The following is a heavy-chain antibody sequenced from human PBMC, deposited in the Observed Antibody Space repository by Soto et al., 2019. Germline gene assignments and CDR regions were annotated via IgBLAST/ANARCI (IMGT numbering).Heavy chain of an antibody. J-gene: IGHJ4*02. CDR1: GFSFSTSG. V-gene: IGHV3-30*18. CDR3: AKGTGFLEWL. CDR2: ISYDGSDK. Sequence: AGGSLRLSCAASGFSFSTSGMHWVRQAPGKGLEWVAGISYDGSDKRYADSVKGQFTISRDNSKSTLYLQINRLRTEDTAVYYCAKGTGFLEWLWGQGTLVTVSS. D-gene: IGHD3-3*01.